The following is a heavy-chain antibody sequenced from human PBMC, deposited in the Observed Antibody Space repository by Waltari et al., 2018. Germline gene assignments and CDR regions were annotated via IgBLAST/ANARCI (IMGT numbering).Heavy chain of an antibody. Sequence: QVQLVESGGGLVKPGGSLRLSCAASGFTFSDYYMSWIRQAPGKWRSGVAEISRSGGPISYADSVKCRFTISRDNAKNALYLQMNSLRADDTAVYYCARMVADAFDIWGQGTMVTVSS. D-gene: IGHD2-8*01. CDR3: ARMVADAFDI. CDR1: GFTFSDYY. J-gene: IGHJ3*02. V-gene: IGHV3-11*01. CDR2: ISRSGGPI.